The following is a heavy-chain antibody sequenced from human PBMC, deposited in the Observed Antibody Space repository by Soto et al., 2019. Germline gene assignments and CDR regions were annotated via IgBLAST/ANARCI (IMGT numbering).Heavy chain of an antibody. CDR3: VKDGSSGWPYFYDMDV. Sequence: EVQLVESGGGLVQPGRSLRLSCAASGFTFDDYAMHWIRRAPGKGLEWVSGISWNGANTAYGDSVKGRFSISRDNDKNPLYLQMSSLRAEDTAVYYCVKDGSSGWPYFYDMDVWGQGTTVTVSS. J-gene: IGHJ6*02. CDR2: ISWNGANT. V-gene: IGHV3-9*01. D-gene: IGHD6-19*01. CDR1: GFTFDDYA.